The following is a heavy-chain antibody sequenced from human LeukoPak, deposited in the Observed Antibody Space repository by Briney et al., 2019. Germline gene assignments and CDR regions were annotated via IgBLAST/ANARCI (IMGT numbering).Heavy chain of an antibody. CDR1: GGSISSGGYS. Sequence: SETLSLTCTVSGGSISSGGYSWSWIRQHPGKGLEWIGYIYYSGSTYYNPSLKSRVTISVDTSKNQFSLKLSSVTAADTAVYYCARGRKTGYNWNDDGRGGWFDPWGQGTLVTVSS. CDR2: IYYSGST. V-gene: IGHV4-31*03. D-gene: IGHD1-20*01. CDR3: ARGRKTGYNWNDDGRGGWFDP. J-gene: IGHJ5*02.